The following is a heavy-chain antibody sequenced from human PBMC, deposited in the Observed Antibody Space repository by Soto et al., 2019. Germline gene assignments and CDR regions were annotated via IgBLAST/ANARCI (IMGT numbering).Heavy chain of an antibody. CDR2: IYYSGST. Sequence: XVQLQESGXXXXXPSQTLSLTCTVSGGSISSGGYYWSWIRQHPGKGLEWIGYIYYSGSTYYNPSLKSRVTISVDTSKNQFYLKLSSVTAADTAVYYCARSINPWGQGTLVTVSS. CDR3: ARSINP. V-gene: IGHV4-31*03. D-gene: IGHD3-10*01. CDR1: GGSISSGGYY. J-gene: IGHJ5*02.